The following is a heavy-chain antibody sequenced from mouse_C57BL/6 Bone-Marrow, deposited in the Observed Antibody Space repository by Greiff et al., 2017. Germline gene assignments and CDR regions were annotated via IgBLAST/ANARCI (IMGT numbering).Heavy chain of an antibody. J-gene: IGHJ3*01. CDR2: ISNGGGST. CDR3: AGNYGNYGFAY. Sequence: EVKLVESGGGLVQPGGSLKLSCAASGFTFSDYYMYWVRQTPEKRLEWVAYISNGGGSTYYPDTVKGRFTISRDNAKNTLYLQMSRLKSEDKAMXYCAGNYGNYGFAYWGQGTLVTVSA. CDR1: GFTFSDYY. D-gene: IGHD2-1*01. V-gene: IGHV5-12*01.